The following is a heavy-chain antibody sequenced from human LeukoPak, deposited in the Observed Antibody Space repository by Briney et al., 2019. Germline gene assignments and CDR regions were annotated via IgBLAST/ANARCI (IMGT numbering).Heavy chain of an antibody. Sequence: KTSETLSLTCTVSGGSISSGSYYWSWIRQPAGKGLEWIGRIYTSGSTNYNPSLKSRVTISVDTSKNQFSLKLSSVTAADTAVYYCARSAEYYYDSSGLYYFDYWGQGTLVTVSS. CDR1: GGSISSGSYY. CDR2: IYTSGST. D-gene: IGHD3-22*01. J-gene: IGHJ4*02. CDR3: ARSAEYYYDSSGLYYFDY. V-gene: IGHV4-61*02.